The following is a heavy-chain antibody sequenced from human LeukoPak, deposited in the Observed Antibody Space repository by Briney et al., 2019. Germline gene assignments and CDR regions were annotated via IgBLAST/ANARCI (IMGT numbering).Heavy chain of an antibody. CDR2: INPNSGGT. CDR1: GYTFTGYY. J-gene: IGHJ3*02. V-gene: IGHV1-2*02. Sequence: ASVKVSCKASGYTFTGYYMHWVRQAPGQGLEWMGWINPNSGGTNYAQKFQGRATMTRDTSISTAYMELSRLRFDDTAVYYCAREYDSSGYYAFDIWGQGTMVTVSS. CDR3: AREYDSSGYYAFDI. D-gene: IGHD3-22*01.